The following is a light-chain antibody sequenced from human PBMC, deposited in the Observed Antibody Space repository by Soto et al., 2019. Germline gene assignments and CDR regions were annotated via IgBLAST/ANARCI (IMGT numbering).Light chain of an antibody. Sequence: EIVMPQSPATLSVSPGERATLSCRASQSVSSNLAWYQQKPGQAPTLLIFGASARATGIPARFSGSGSGTEFTHTISSLQSEDFAVYYCQHYNNWPFTLGQGTKVDI. J-gene: IGKJ2*01. CDR3: QHYNNWPFT. CDR2: GAS. CDR1: QSVSSN. V-gene: IGKV3-15*01.